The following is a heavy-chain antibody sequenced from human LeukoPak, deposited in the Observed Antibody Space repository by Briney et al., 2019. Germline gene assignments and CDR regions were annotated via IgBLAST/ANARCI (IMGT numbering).Heavy chain of an antibody. D-gene: IGHD3-10*01. CDR3: ARDRVLLWFGEADYYYYGMDV. V-gene: IGHV4-34*01. CDR1: GGSFSGYY. Sequence: PSETLSLTCAVYGGSFSGYYWSWIRQPPGKGLEWIGEINHSGSTNYNPSLKSRVTISVDKSKNQFSLKLSSVTAADTAVYYCARDRVLLWFGEADYYYYGMDVWGQGTTVTVSS. J-gene: IGHJ6*02. CDR2: INHSGST.